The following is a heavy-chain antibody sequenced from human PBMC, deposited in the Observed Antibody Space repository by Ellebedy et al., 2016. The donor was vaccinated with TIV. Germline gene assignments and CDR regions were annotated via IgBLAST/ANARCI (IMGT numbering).Heavy chain of an antibody. D-gene: IGHD3-16*01. J-gene: IGHJ6*02. CDR2: ISSNGGST. CDR1: GFTFSSYA. CDR3: VKDDGGYGMDV. V-gene: IGHV3-64D*09. Sequence: GGSLRLSCSASGFTFSSYAMRWVRQAPGKGLEYVSAISSNGGSTYYADSVKGRFTISRDNSKNTLYLQMSSLRAEDTAVYYCVKDDGGYGMDVWGQGTTVTVSS.